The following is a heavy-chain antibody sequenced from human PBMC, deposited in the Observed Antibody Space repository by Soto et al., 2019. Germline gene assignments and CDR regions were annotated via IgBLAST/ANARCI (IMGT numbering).Heavy chain of an antibody. D-gene: IGHD1-26*01. CDR3: AREHIVGATMWLDY. V-gene: IGHV1-69*01. CDR2: IIPIFGTA. J-gene: IGHJ4*02. Sequence: QVQLVQSGAEVKKPGSSVKVSCKASGGTFSSYAISWVRQAPGQGLEWMGGIIPIFGTANYAQKFQGRVTITADESTSRAYMELSSLRSEDTAVYYCAREHIVGATMWLDYWGQGTLVTVSS. CDR1: GGTFSSYA.